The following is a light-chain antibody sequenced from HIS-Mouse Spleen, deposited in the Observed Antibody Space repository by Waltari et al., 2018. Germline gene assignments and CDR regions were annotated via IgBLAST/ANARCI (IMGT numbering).Light chain of an antibody. J-gene: IGLJ2*01. CDR2: EGS. CDR1: SSAVASYNL. V-gene: IGLV2-23*01. Sequence: QSALTPPASVSGSPGQSITISCTGTSSAVASYNLLSWYQQHPGKAPKLMIYEGSKRPSGVSNRFSGSKSGNTASLTISGLQAEDEADYYCCSYAGSSTLVFGGGTKLTVL. CDR3: CSYAGSSTLV.